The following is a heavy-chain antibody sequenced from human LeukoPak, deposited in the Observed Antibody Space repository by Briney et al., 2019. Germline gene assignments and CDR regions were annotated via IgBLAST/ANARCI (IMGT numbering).Heavy chain of an antibody. V-gene: IGHV3-7*01. CDR2: IKTDGSVK. Sequence: GGSLRLSCAACGVNFSTFWMAWIRQAPGKGLEWVANIKTDGSVKHYVDSMEGRFTISRDNAGSSLYLQSNSLRADDPPLDSCVGNSHYQRNSGVRYAHYVALDIWGHGTMVTVSS. D-gene: IGHD3-16*01. CDR1: GVNFSTFW. J-gene: IGHJ3*02. CDR3: VGNSHYQRNSGVRYAHYVALDI.